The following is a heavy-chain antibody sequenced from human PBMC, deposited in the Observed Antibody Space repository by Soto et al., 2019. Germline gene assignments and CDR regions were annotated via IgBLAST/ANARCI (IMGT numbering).Heavy chain of an antibody. D-gene: IGHD1-1*01. V-gene: IGHV1-69*02. CDR1: GGTFSSYT. CDR3: SRWTTRVSD. Sequence: QVQLVQSGAEVKKPGSSVKVSCKASGGTFSSYTISWVRQAPGQGREWMGRIIPILGRANYAQKFKGRVTITADKATSTAYMELSRLRSEDTAVYYCSRWTTRVSDWGQGTLVTVSS. CDR2: IIPILGRA. J-gene: IGHJ4*02.